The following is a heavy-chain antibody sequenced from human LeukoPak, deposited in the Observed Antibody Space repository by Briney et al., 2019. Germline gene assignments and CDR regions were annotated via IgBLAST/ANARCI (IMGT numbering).Heavy chain of an antibody. CDR1: GFTFSSYW. D-gene: IGHD3-3*01. J-gene: IGHJ6*03. Sequence: GGSLRLSCAASGFTFSSYWMHWVRQAPGKGLVWVSRTNSDGSSTSYADSVKGRFTISRDNAKNTLYLQMNSLRAEDTAVYYCAREVKYYDFRSGYYYYYMDVWGKGTTVTVSS. V-gene: IGHV3-74*01. CDR3: AREVKYYDFRSGYYYYYMDV. CDR2: TNSDGSST.